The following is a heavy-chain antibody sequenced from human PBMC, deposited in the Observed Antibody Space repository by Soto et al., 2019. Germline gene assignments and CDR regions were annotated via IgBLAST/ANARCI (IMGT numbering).Heavy chain of an antibody. CDR3: SRRRYCSSTSCPPGAFDI. J-gene: IGHJ3*02. V-gene: IGHV1-3*01. D-gene: IGHD2-2*01. Sequence: QVQLVQSGAEVKKPGASVKVSCKASGYTFTSYAMHWVRQAPGQRLEWMGWINAGNGNTKYSQKFQGRVTITRDTSASTAYMELSRLRSEDTAVYYCSRRRYCSSTSCPPGAFDIWGQGTMVTVSS. CDR2: INAGNGNT. CDR1: GYTFTSYA.